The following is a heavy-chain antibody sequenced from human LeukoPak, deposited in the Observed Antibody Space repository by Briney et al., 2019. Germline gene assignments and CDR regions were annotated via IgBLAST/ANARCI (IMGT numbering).Heavy chain of an antibody. CDR1: GGSISSSSYY. D-gene: IGHD2-21*02. CDR2: IYYSGST. Sequence: SETLSLTCTVSGGSISSSSYYWGWIRQPPGKGLEWIGSIYYSGSTYYNPSLKSRVTISVDTSKNQFSLKLSSVTAADTAVYYCARGEYCGGDCYSTFDYWGQGTLVTVSS. CDR3: ARGEYCGGDCYSTFDY. J-gene: IGHJ4*02. V-gene: IGHV4-39*01.